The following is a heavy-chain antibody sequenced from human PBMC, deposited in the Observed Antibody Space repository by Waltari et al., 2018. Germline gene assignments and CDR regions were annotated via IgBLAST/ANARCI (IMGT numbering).Heavy chain of an antibody. CDR1: GFDFGSYS. CDR2: IRVGGSDK. CDR3: AKTGDCSSSSCLNWFDT. V-gene: IGHV3-30*02. D-gene: IGHD2-2*01. J-gene: IGHJ5*02. Sequence: QVQLVESGGGVVQPGGSLRLSCAASGFDFGSYSMHWVRQAPGKGLGWVAFIRVGGSDKYYADSGKGRFTISRDNSRNTLYLQLNTLRVDDTAVYYCAKTGDCSSSSCLNWFDTWGQGTLVTVSS.